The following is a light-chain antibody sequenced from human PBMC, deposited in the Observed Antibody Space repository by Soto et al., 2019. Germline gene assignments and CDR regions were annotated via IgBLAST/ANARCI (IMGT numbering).Light chain of an antibody. Sequence: EIVMTQSPATLSVSPGERATLSCRASQSVSSNLAWYQQKPGQAPRLLIYGASTRATGIPARFRGSGSGTEFTLTISSLQSEDFALYYCQQYNNGGTFGQGTKVEIK. CDR1: QSVSSN. J-gene: IGKJ1*01. CDR2: GAS. V-gene: IGKV3-15*01. CDR3: QQYNNGGT.